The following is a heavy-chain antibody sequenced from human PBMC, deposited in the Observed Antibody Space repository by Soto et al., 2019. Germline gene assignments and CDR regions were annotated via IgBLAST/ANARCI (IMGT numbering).Heavy chain of an antibody. CDR1: GFTFSSYA. V-gene: IGHV3-23*01. J-gene: IGHJ4*02. Sequence: LSCAASGFTFSSYAMSWVRQAPGEGLEWVSAISGSGGSTYYADSVKGRFTISRDNSKNTLYLQMNSLRAEDTAVYYCAKVGDVLRFLEWLLPNDYWGQGTLVTVYS. CDR2: ISGSGGST. CDR3: AKVGDVLRFLEWLLPNDY. D-gene: IGHD3-3*01.